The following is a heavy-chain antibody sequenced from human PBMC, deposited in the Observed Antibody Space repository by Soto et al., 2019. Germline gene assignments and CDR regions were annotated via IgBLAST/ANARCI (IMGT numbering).Heavy chain of an antibody. V-gene: IGHV4-30-2*01. D-gene: IGHD3-22*01. CDR3: ARVVGGYYYDSSGAEVEFDY. Sequence: PSETLSLTCAVSGGSISSGGYSWSWIRQPPGKGLEWIGYIYHSGSTYYNPSLKSRVTISVDRSKNQFSLKLSSVTAADTAVYYCARVVGGYYYDSSGAEVEFDYWGQGTLVTVSS. CDR1: GGSISSGGYS. CDR2: IYHSGST. J-gene: IGHJ4*02.